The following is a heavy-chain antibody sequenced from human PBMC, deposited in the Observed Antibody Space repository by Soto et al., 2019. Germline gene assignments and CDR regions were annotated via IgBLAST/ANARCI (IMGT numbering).Heavy chain of an antibody. CDR1: GGTFSSYA. CDR3: ARDDCSGGSCQIYYYGMDV. D-gene: IGHD2-15*01. CDR2: IITIFGTA. J-gene: IGHJ6*02. Sequence: SVKVSCKPPGGTFSSYAISWVRQSPGQGPEWMGGIITIFGTANYAQKVHGRVTITADESTSTAYMKLSSRRSEDTAVYYCARDDCSGGSCQIYYYGMDVWGQGTTVTVS. V-gene: IGHV1-69*13.